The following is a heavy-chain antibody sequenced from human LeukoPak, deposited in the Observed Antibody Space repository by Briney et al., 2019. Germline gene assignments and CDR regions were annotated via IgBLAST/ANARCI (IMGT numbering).Heavy chain of an antibody. D-gene: IGHD1-1*01. J-gene: IGHJ4*02. CDR3: ARDDRGSFDY. CDR2: INHSGST. V-gene: IGHV4-34*01. Sequence: PSETLSLTCAVYGGSFSGYYWSWIRQPPGKGLGWIGEINHSGSTNYNPSLKSRVTISVDTSKNQFSLKLSSVTAADTAVYYCARDDRGSFDYWGQGTLVTVSS. CDR1: GGSFSGYY.